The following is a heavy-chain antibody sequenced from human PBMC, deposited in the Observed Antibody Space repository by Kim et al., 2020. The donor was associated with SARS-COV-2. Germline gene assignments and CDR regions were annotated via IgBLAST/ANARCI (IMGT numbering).Heavy chain of an antibody. Sequence: GESLKISCKGSGYSFTTYWIGWVRQMPGKGLEWMGIIYPGDSDTRYSPSFQGQVTISADKSISTAYLQWSSLKASDTAMYYCARQKNYYDSSGYYYYYYAMDVWGQGNTVTVSS. CDR1: GYSFTTYW. CDR2: IYPGDSDT. J-gene: IGHJ6*02. D-gene: IGHD3-22*01. CDR3: ARQKNYYDSSGYYYYYYAMDV. V-gene: IGHV5-51*01.